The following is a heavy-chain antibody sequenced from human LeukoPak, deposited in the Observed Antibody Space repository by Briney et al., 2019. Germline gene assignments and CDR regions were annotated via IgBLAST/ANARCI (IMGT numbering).Heavy chain of an antibody. CDR2: IYYSGST. D-gene: IGHD4-23*01. CDR1: GGSISSYY. J-gene: IGHJ4*02. V-gene: IGHV4-59*08. Sequence: SETLSLTCTVSGGSISSYYWSWIRQPPGKGLEWIGYIYYSGSTNYNPSLKSRVTMSVDTFKNQFSLKLSSVTAADTAVYFCARLGLTTVVNRDYWGQGTLVTVSS. CDR3: ARLGLTTVVNRDY.